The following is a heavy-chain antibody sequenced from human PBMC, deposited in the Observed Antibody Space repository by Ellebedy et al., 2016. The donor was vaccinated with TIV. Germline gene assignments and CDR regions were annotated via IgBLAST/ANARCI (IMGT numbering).Heavy chain of an antibody. CDR3: AREVSSGCYFDC. J-gene: IGHJ4*02. CDR1: GGTFSSYA. CDR2: IIPIFGTA. D-gene: IGHD6-19*01. Sequence: SVKVSXKASGGTFSSYAISWVRQAPGQGLEWMGGIIPIFGTANYAQKFQGRVTITADESTSTAYMELSSLRSEDTTVYYCAREVSSGCYFDCWGQGTLVTVSS. V-gene: IGHV1-69*13.